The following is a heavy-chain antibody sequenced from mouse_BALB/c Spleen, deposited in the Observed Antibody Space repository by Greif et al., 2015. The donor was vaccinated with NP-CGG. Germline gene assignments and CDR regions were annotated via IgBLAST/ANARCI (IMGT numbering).Heavy chain of an antibody. CDR2: IYPGDGDT. CDR3: ARSQGYYFDY. J-gene: IGHJ2*01. Sequence: VQLQQSGAELVRPGSSVKISCKVSGYAFSSYWMDWVKQRPGQGLEWIGQIYPGDGDTNYNGKFKGKATLTADKSSSTAYMQLRSLKSEDSAVYFCARSQGYYFDYWGQGTTLTVSS. CDR1: GYAFSSYW. V-gene: IGHV1-80*01.